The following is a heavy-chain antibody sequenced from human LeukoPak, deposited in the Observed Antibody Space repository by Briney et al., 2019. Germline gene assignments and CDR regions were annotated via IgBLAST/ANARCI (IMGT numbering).Heavy chain of an antibody. D-gene: IGHD3-10*01. CDR1: GFTFSSYA. Sequence: GGSLRLSCAASGFTFSSYAMHWVRQAPGKGLEWVAVISYDGSNKYYADSVKGRFTISRDNSKNTLYLQMNSLRAEDTAVYYCAREIWGTYYYGSSGPKSYMDVWGKGTTVTVSS. V-gene: IGHV3-30*04. CDR3: AREIWGTYYYGSSGPKSYMDV. CDR2: ISYDGSNK. J-gene: IGHJ6*03.